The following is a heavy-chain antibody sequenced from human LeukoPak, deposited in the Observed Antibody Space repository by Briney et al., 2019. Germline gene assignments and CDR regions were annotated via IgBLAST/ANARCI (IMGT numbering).Heavy chain of an antibody. D-gene: IGHD6-13*01. CDR3: AKDPRGIAAAGPPPWSSY. CDR2: ISGSGGST. CDR1: GFTFSSYA. J-gene: IGHJ4*02. V-gene: IGHV3-23*01. Sequence: GGSLRLSCAASGFTFSSYAMSWVRQAPGKGLEWVSAISGSGGSTYYADSVKGRFTISRDNSKNTLYLQMNSLRAEDTAVYYCAKDPRGIAAAGPPPWSSYWGQGTLVTVSS.